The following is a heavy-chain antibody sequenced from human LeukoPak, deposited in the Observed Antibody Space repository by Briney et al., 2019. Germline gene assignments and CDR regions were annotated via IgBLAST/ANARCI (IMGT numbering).Heavy chain of an antibody. CDR3: ARGYGSGSNCGY. D-gene: IGHD3-10*01. CDR2: YSGTT. J-gene: IGHJ4*02. V-gene: IGHV4-59*08. Sequence: YSGTTNYNPSLKSRVTISVDTSKNQFSLKLSSVTAADTAVYYCARGYGSGSNCGYWGQGTLVTVSS.